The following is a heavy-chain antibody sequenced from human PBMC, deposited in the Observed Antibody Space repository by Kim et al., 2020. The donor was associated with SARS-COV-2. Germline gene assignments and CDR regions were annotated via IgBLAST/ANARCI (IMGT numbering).Heavy chain of an antibody. CDR1: GFTFSNAW. Sequence: GGSLRLSCAASGFTFSNAWMSWVRQAPGKGLEWVGRIKSKTDGGTTDYAAPVKGRFTISRDDSKNTLYLQMNSLKTEDTAVYYCTTDYRVLGWPAYYFDYWGQGTLVTVSS. J-gene: IGHJ4*02. CDR2: IKSKTDGGTT. CDR3: TTDYRVLGWPAYYFDY. D-gene: IGHD3-3*02. V-gene: IGHV3-15*01.